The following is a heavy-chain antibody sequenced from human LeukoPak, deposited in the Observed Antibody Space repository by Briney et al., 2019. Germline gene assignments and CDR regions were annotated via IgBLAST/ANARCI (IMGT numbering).Heavy chain of an antibody. J-gene: IGHJ5*02. D-gene: IGHD3-10*01. CDR2: ISAYNGNT. CDR1: GYTFTGYY. Sequence: ASVKVSCKASGYTFTGYYMRWVRQSPGQGLEWMGWISAYNGNTNYAQKLQGRVTMTTDTSTSTAYMELRSLRSDDTAVYYCARSISGFGEYPPYNWFDPWGQGTLVTVSS. CDR3: ARSISGFGEYPPYNWFDP. V-gene: IGHV1-18*04.